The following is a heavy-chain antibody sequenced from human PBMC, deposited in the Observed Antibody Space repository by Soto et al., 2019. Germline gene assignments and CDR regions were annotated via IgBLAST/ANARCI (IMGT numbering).Heavy chain of an antibody. CDR2: ISGSGGST. Sequence: GGSLRLSCAASGGTCISYAMSWVRQAPGKGLEWVSAISGSGGSTYYADSVKGRFTISRDNSKNTLYLQMNSLRAEDTAVYYCASTGAYAGNYYYYGMDVWGQGTTVTVSS. V-gene: IGHV3-23*01. CDR1: GGTCISYA. J-gene: IGHJ6*02. CDR3: ASTGAYAGNYYYYGMDV. D-gene: IGHD2-2*01.